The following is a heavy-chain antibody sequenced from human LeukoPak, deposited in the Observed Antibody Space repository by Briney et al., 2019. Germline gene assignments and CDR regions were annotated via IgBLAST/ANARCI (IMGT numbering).Heavy chain of an antibody. D-gene: IGHD6-19*01. V-gene: IGHV4-39*01. CDR1: GGSISSSSYY. CDR2: IYYSGST. J-gene: IGHJ4*02. Sequence: SETLSLTCTVSGGSISSSSYYWGWIRQPPGKGLEWIGSIYYSGSTYYNPSLKSRVTISVDTSENQFSLKLSSVTAADTAVYYCASITVAGSPTFDYWGQGTLVTVSS. CDR3: ASITVAGSPTFDY.